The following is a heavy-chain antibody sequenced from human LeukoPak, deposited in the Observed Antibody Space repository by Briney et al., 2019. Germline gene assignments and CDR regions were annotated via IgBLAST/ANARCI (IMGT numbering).Heavy chain of an antibody. CDR2: IYYSGST. V-gene: IGHV4-59*01. Sequence: PSETLSLTCTVSGGSISSYYWSWIRQPPGKGLEWIGYIYYSGSTNYNPSLKSRVTISVDTSKNQFSLKLSSVTAADTAVYYCVGYYDSSGYYLDYWGQGTLVTVSS. J-gene: IGHJ4*02. D-gene: IGHD3-22*01. CDR1: GGSISSYY. CDR3: VGYYDSSGYYLDY.